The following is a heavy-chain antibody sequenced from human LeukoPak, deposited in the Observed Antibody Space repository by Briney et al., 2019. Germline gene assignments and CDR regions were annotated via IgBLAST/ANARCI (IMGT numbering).Heavy chain of an antibody. J-gene: IGHJ6*03. CDR3: ARRSEFGVAYYMDV. Sequence: GSLRLSCAAPGLTFSSNSMNWAPQAPGKGLEWVSYISGSSGTICYAECVKGRFTISRDNAKNSLYLQMNSLRAEDTALYYCARRSEFGVAYYMDVWGKGTTVTVSS. CDR1: GLTFSSNS. CDR2: ISGSSGTI. V-gene: IGHV3-48*01. D-gene: IGHD3-16*01.